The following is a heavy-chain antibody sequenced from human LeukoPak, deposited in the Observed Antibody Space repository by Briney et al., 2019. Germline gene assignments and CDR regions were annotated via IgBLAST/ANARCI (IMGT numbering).Heavy chain of an antibody. CDR2: INPSGGST. D-gene: IGHD6-19*01. CDR1: GYTFTSYY. V-gene: IGHV1-46*01. J-gene: IGHJ4*02. CDR3: ARENSGWYYFDY. Sequence: ASVKVSCKASGYTFTSYYMHWVRQAPGQGLEWMGIINPSGGSTSYAQKFQGRVTMTRDTSASTAYMELSSLRSEDTAVYYCARENSGWYYFDYWGQGTLVTVSS.